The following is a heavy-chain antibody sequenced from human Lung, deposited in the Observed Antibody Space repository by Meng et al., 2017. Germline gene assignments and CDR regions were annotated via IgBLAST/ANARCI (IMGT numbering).Heavy chain of an antibody. CDR3: ARRGLWMDPQNFDY. CDR1: GGSLSSSSR. J-gene: IGHJ4*02. D-gene: IGHD5-12*01. CDR2: SYHSGST. Sequence: DAGAALVKPSGPLSPIWEVFGGSLSSSSRWSGVRQPPGKGLEWIGESYHSGSTNYKPSLKSRVTISVDKPKNQFSLKLSSVTAADTAVYYCARRGLWMDPQNFDYWGQGTLVTVSS. V-gene: IGHV4-4*02.